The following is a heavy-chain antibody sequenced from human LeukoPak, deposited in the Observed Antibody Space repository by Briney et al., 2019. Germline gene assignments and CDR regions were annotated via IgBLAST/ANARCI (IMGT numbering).Heavy chain of an antibody. V-gene: IGHV4-39*07. CDR2: IYYSGNT. CDR3: ARDGLSPTVVANWFDP. Sequence: SETLSLTCTVSGGSIFSSNSYWGWIRQPPGKGLEWIGSIYYSGNTYYNASLKSRVTISVDTSKNQFSLKLNSVTAADTAVYYCARDGLSPTVVANWFDPWGQGTLVTVSS. J-gene: IGHJ5*02. D-gene: IGHD4-23*01. CDR1: GGSIFSSNSY.